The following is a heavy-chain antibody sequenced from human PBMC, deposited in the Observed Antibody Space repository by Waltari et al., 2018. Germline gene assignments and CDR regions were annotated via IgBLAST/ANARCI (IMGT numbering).Heavy chain of an antibody. CDR1: GFTFSRYA. Sequence: QVQLVESGGGVVKPGRSLRPSCAASGFTFSRYAMHWVRQAPGKGLEWVAVISYDGSNKYYADSVKGRFTISRDNSKNTLYLQMNSLRAEDTAVYYCARDLLGDSSGYANDYWGQGTLVTV. D-gene: IGHD3-22*01. CDR3: ARDLLGDSSGYANDY. J-gene: IGHJ4*02. CDR2: ISYDGSNK. V-gene: IGHV3-30*04.